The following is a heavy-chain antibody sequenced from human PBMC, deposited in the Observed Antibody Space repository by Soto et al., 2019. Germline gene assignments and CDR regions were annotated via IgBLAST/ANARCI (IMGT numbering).Heavy chain of an antibody. V-gene: IGHV2-5*02. J-gene: IGHJ5*02. CDR3: AHKSILTGRNGWFDP. D-gene: IGHD3-9*01. CDR2: IYWDDDK. Sequence: GSGPTLVNPTQTLTLICTFSGFSLSTSGVGVGWIRQPPGKALEWLALIYWDDDKRYSPSLKSRLSITKDTSKNQVVLTMTNMDPVDTATYYCAHKSILTGRNGWFDPWGQGTLVTVSS. CDR1: GFSLSTSGVG.